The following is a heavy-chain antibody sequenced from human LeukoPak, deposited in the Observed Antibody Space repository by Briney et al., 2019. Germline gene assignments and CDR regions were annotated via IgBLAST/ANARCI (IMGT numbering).Heavy chain of an antibody. CDR1: GFTVSNNF. D-gene: IGHD2-2*01. J-gene: IGHJ6*02. CDR3: ARIFRYQLVDYYALDV. CDR2: ISSRSTYI. Sequence: PGGSLRLSCAASGFTVSNNFMSWVRQAPGQGLEWVSAISSRSTYIYYADSVKGRFTIPRDNAKNSVSLQMNSLRAEDTAVYYCARIFRYQLVDYYALDVWGQGTTVTVSS. V-gene: IGHV3-21*01.